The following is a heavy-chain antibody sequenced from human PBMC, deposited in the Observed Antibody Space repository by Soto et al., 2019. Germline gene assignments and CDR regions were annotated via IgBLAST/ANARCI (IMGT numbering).Heavy chain of an antibody. D-gene: IGHD3-10*01. CDR3: AKCYGSGNSPHYYFYYYMDV. J-gene: IGHJ6*03. V-gene: IGHV3-30*18. Sequence: PGGSLRLSCAASGFTFSSYGMHWVRQAPGKGLEWVAVISYDGNDKYYVNSLKGRFTISRDNSNNTLFFQMNSLRAEDTAVYYFAKCYGSGNSPHYYFYYYMDVWGKGTTVTVSS. CDR1: GFTFSSYG. CDR2: ISYDGNDK.